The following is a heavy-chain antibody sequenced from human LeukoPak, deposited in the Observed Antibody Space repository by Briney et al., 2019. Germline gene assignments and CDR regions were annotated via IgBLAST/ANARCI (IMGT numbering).Heavy chain of an antibody. CDR3: AAGRDTIGDY. CDR2: MNPNSGNT. CDR1: GYTFTSYD. Sequence: GASVKVSCKASGYTFTSYDINWVRQATGQGLEWMGWMNPNSGNTGYAQKFQGRVTITRNTSISTAYMELSRLRSDDTAVYYCAAGRDTIGDYWGQGTLVTVSS. V-gene: IGHV1-8*03. D-gene: IGHD3-3*01. J-gene: IGHJ4*02.